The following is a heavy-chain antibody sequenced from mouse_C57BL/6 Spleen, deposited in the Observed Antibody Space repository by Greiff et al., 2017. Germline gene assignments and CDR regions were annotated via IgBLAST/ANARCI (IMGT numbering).Heavy chain of an antibody. CDR1: GYTFTSYW. V-gene: IGHV1-59*01. CDR2: IDPSDSYT. Sequence: VQLQQSGAELVRPGTSVKLSCKASGYTFTSYWMHWVKQRPGQGLEWIGVIDPSDSYTNYNQKFKGKAPLTVDTSSHTAYMQLSSLTSEDSAVYYCARGGITTVVATGGYFDVWGTGTTVTVSS. CDR3: ARGGITTVVATGGYFDV. D-gene: IGHD1-1*01. J-gene: IGHJ1*03.